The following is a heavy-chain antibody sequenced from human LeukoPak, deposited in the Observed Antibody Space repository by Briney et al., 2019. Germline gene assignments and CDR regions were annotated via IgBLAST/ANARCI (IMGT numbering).Heavy chain of an antibody. D-gene: IGHD2-2*01. CDR3: ARAFWRQGSSTDV. J-gene: IGHJ4*02. CDR2: IKQDGSEK. CDR1: GFTFSSYW. Sequence: GGSLRPSCAASGFTFSSYWMSWVRQAPGKGLEWVANIKQDGSEKYYVDSVKGRFTISRDNAKNSLYLQMNSLRAEDTAAYYCARAFWRQGSSTDVWGQGTLVTVSS. V-gene: IGHV3-7*01.